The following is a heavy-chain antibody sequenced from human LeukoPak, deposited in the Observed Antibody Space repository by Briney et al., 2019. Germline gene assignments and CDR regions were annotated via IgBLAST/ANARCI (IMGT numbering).Heavy chain of an antibody. CDR1: GSTIGGFA. Sequence: GGSLRLSCAASGSTIGGFAMTWVRQAPGKGLEWVSEISGSGDITYYPDSVRGRFTISRDNSENTLYLQMNGLRAEDTAVYYCAKQLPGGRKFEYWGQGTLVTVSS. CDR2: ISGSGDIT. J-gene: IGHJ4*02. D-gene: IGHD1-1*01. V-gene: IGHV3-23*01. CDR3: AKQLPGGRKFEY.